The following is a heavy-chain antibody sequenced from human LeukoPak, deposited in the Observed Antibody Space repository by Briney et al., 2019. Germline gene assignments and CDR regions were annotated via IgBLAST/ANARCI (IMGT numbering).Heavy chain of an antibody. V-gene: IGHV3-21*01. CDR2: ISSSSSYI. CDR3: ARILLNAFDI. J-gene: IGHJ3*02. Sequence: GGSLRLSCTASGFTFSDYAMNWVRQAPGKGLEWVSSISSSSSYIYYADSVKGRFTISRDNAKNSLYLQMNSLRAEDTAVYYCARILLNAFDIWGQGTMVTVSS. D-gene: IGHD3-9*01. CDR1: GFTFSDYA.